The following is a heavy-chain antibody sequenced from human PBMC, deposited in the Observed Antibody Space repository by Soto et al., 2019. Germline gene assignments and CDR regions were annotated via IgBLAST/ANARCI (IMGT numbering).Heavy chain of an antibody. CDR2: ISYDGSNK. Sequence: GGSLRLSCAASGFTFSSYGMHWVRQAPGKGLEWVAVISYDGSNKYYADSVKGRFTISRDNSKNTLYLQMNSLRAEDTAVYYCAKDRDSSRYYSNYFDYWGQGTLVTVSS. CDR3: AKDRDSSRYYSNYFDY. CDR1: GFTFSSYG. V-gene: IGHV3-30*18. J-gene: IGHJ4*02. D-gene: IGHD3-22*01.